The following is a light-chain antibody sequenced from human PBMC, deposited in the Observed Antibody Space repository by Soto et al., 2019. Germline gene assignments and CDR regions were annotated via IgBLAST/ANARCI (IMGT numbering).Light chain of an antibody. V-gene: IGLV2-11*01. CDR3: CSYAGSYV. J-gene: IGLJ1*01. Sequence: QSALTQPRSVSGSPGQSVTISCTGTSSDVGGYNYVSWYQQRPGKAPKLMIYDVSKRPSVVPVRFSGSKSGNTAFLTISGLQAEDEADYYCCSYAGSYVFGTGTKVTVL. CDR2: DVS. CDR1: SSDVGGYNY.